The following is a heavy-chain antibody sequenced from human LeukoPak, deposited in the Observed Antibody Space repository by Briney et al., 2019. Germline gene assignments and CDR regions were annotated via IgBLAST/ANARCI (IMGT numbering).Heavy chain of an antibody. D-gene: IGHD2-21*02. CDR2: IDQGGGGK. Sequence: GGSLRLSCAASRFTFSDYWMNWVRQAPGKGLEWVANIDQGGGGKYYLDSVKGRFTISRDNAKSSLYLQIDSLRAEDTAVYYCARGDWAPFDYWGQGSLLTVSS. CDR3: ARGDWAPFDY. CDR1: RFTFSDYW. V-gene: IGHV3-7*01. J-gene: IGHJ4*02.